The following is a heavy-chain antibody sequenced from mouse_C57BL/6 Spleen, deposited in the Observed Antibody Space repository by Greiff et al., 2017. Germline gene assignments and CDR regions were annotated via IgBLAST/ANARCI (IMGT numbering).Heavy chain of an antibody. J-gene: IGHJ1*03. CDR1: GFTFSDYY. V-gene: IGHV5-16*01. Sequence: EVQVVESEGGLVQPGSSMKLSCTASGFTFSDYYMAWVRQVPEKGLEWVANINSDGSSTYYLDSLKSRFIISIDNAKNILYLQMSSLKSEDTATYYCAGEEDYYGSSSGYFDVWGTGTTVTVSS. CDR2: INSDGSST. CDR3: AGEEDYYGSSSGYFDV. D-gene: IGHD1-1*01.